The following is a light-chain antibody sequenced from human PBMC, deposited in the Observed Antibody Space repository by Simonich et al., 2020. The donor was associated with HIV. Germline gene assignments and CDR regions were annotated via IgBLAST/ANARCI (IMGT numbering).Light chain of an antibody. J-gene: IGKJ1*01. CDR3: QQYYNTPQT. Sequence: DIVMTQSPDSLAVSLGERATINCKSSRNILYNSNNKNYLAWYQQKPGQPPNLLSYWASTRESGVPDRFSASGSGTDFTLTISSLQAEDVAVYYCQQYYNTPQTFGQGTKVEIK. V-gene: IGKV4-1*01. CDR2: WAS. CDR1: RNILYNSNNKNY.